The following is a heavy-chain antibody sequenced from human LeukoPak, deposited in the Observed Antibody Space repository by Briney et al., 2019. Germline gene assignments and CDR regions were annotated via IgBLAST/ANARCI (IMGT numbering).Heavy chain of an antibody. Sequence: PGGSLRLSCAASGFTFSSYAMSWVRQAPGKGLEWVSAISGSGGSTYYADSVKGRFTISRDNSKNTLYLQMNSLRAEDTAVYYCANLEIVVVPAAMDVWGQGTTVTVSS. J-gene: IGHJ6*02. CDR2: ISGSGGST. D-gene: IGHD2-2*01. CDR3: ANLEIVVVPAAMDV. V-gene: IGHV3-23*01. CDR1: GFTFSSYA.